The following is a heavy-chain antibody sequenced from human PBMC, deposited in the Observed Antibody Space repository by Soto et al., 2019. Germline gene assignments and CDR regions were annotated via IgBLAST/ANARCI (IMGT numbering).Heavy chain of an antibody. CDR2: IFYSGTT. CDR1: GGSIRSGGYY. V-gene: IGHV4-31*03. Sequence: SETLSLTCSFSGGSIRSGGYYWSWIRQHPGKGLEWIGYIFYSGTTYYNPSLKSRVTISVDTSKNQFSLKLSSVTAADTAVYYCARSVDPWGQGTLVTVSS. CDR3: ARSVDP. J-gene: IGHJ5*02.